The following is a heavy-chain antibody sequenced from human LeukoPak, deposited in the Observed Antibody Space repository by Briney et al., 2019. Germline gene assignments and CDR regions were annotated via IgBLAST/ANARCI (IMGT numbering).Heavy chain of an antibody. D-gene: IGHD2-2*01. CDR1: GFTFSSYS. V-gene: IGHV3-21*01. J-gene: IGHJ3*02. CDR2: ISSSSSYI. Sequence: PGGFLRLSCAASGFTFSSYSMNWVRQAPGKGLEWVSSISSSSSYIYYADSVKGRFTISRDNAKNSLYLQMNSLRAEDTAVYYCARERYCSSTSCYSDAFDIWGQGTMVTVSS. CDR3: ARERYCSSTSCYSDAFDI.